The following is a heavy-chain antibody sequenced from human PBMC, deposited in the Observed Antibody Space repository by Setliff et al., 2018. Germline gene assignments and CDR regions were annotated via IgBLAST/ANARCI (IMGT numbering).Heavy chain of an antibody. CDR1: GFTFSNYW. V-gene: IGHV3-74*01. CDR2: IDGEGNNI. CDR3: AREVNDNFWSGYLYYYGMDV. J-gene: IGHJ6*02. Sequence: GGSLRLSCVTSGFTFSNYWMHWVRQPQGKGLLWVSRIDGEGNNINYADSVKGRFTISRDNARNTVYLQMNGLRAEDTAVYYCAREVNDNFWSGYLYYYGMDVWGQGTTVTVSS. D-gene: IGHD3-3*01.